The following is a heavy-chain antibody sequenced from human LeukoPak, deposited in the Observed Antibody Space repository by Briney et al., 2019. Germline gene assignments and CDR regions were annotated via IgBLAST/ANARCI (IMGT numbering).Heavy chain of an antibody. CDR3: ARGGKVTTYVY. V-gene: IGHV1-69*13. CDR1: GGTFISYA. D-gene: IGHD4-17*01. Sequence: SVKVSCKASGGTFISYAISWVRQAPGQGLEWMGGIIPIFGTANYAQKFQGRVTITADESTSTAYMELSSLRSDDTAVYYCARGGKVTTYVYWGQGTLVTVSS. CDR2: IIPIFGTA. J-gene: IGHJ4*02.